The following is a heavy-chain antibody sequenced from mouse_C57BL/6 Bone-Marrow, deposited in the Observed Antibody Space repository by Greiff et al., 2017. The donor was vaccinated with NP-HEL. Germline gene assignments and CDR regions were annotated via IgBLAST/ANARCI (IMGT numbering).Heavy chain of an antibody. CDR3: ARADYYSNYDYAMDY. CDR2: INYDGSST. J-gene: IGHJ4*01. D-gene: IGHD2-5*01. Sequence: EVKLMESEGGLVQPGSSMKLSCTASGFTFSDYYMAWVRQVPEKGLEWVANINYDGSSTYYLDSLKSRFIISRDNAKNILYLQMSSLKSEDTATYYCARADYYSNYDYAMDYWGQGTSVTVSS. CDR1: GFTFSDYY. V-gene: IGHV5-16*01.